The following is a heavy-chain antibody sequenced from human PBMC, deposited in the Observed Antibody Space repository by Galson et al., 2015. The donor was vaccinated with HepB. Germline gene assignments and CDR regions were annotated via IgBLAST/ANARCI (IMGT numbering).Heavy chain of an antibody. CDR2: ISSSSSYT. Sequence: SLRLSCAASGLTFSDYYMSWIRQAPGKGLEWVSYISSSSSYTNYADSVKGRFTISRDNAKKSLYLQMNSLKAEDTAVYYCARALGYCSGGGCYGSDPWGQGTLVTVSS. D-gene: IGHD2-15*01. CDR1: GLTFSDYY. J-gene: IGHJ5*02. CDR3: ARALGYCSGGGCYGSDP. V-gene: IGHV3-11*06.